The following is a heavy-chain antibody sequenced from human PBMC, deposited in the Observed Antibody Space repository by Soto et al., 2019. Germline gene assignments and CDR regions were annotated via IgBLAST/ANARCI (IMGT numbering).Heavy chain of an antibody. J-gene: IGHJ4*02. CDR3: ARENTDSSSSPKTVYYFDY. CDR2: ISAYNGNT. Sequence: QVQLVQSGAEVKKPGASVKVSCKASGYTFTSYGISWVRQAPGQGLEWMGWISAYNGNTNYAQKIQGRVTMTTDTSTSTAYMERRSLRSDDTAVYYCARENTDSSSSPKTVYYFDYWGQGTLVTVSS. D-gene: IGHD6-13*01. CDR1: GYTFTSYG. V-gene: IGHV1-18*01.